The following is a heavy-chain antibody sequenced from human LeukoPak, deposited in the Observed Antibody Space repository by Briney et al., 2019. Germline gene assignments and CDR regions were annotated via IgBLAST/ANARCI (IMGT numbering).Heavy chain of an antibody. CDR1: GYSISSGYY. D-gene: IGHD3-22*01. V-gene: IGHV4-38-2*02. CDR2: IHHSGST. CDR3: VRGGWLSEYYFDY. J-gene: IGHJ4*02. Sequence: PSETLSLTCTVSGYSISSGYYWGWIRQPPGKGLEWIGSIHHSGSTYYNPSLKSRVTISVDTSKNQFSLKLSSVTAADTAVYYCVRGGWLSEYYFDYWGQGTLVTVSS.